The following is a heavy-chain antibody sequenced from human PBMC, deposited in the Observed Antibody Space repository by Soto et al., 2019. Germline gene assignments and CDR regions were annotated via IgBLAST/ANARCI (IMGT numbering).Heavy chain of an antibody. Sequence: QVQLQESGPGLVKPSETLSLTCTVSGGSISSYYWSWIRQPPGKGLEWIGYIYYSGSTNYNPSLKGRVTLSVDTSKNQFSLKLSSVTAADTAVYYCARNSGYDFFDYWGQGTLVTVSS. D-gene: IGHD5-12*01. CDR2: IYYSGST. CDR3: ARNSGYDFFDY. CDR1: GGSISSYY. V-gene: IGHV4-59*08. J-gene: IGHJ4*02.